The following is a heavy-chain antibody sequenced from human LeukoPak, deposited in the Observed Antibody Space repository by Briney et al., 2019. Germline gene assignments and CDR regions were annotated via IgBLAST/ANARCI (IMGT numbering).Heavy chain of an antibody. Sequence: SETLSLTCTVSGGSISSYYWSWIRQPPGKGLEWIGYIYYSGSTNYNPSLKSRVTISVDTSKNQFSLKLSSLTAADTAVYYCAREPGSSSEYYYYYYGMDVWGQGTTVTVSS. CDR2: IYYSGST. J-gene: IGHJ6*02. V-gene: IGHV4-59*01. CDR3: AREPGSSSEYYYYYYGMDV. CDR1: GGSISSYY. D-gene: IGHD6-6*01.